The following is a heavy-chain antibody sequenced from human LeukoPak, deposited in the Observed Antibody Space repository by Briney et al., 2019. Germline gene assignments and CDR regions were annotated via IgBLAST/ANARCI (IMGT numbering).Heavy chain of an antibody. J-gene: IGHJ5*02. V-gene: IGHV3-23*01. CDR2: ISGSGGST. Sequence: GGSLRLSCAASGFTFSSYGMSWVRQAPGKGLEWVSVISGSGGSTYYADSVKGRFTISRDNSKDTLYLQMNSLRAEDTAVYYCAKLSPIFGVPRDPWGQGTLVTVSS. D-gene: IGHD3-3*01. CDR3: AKLSPIFGVPRDP. CDR1: GFTFSSYG.